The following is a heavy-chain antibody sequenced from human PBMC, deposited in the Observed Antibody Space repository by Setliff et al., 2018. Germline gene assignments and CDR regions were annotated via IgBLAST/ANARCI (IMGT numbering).Heavy chain of an antibody. V-gene: IGHV4-61*09. D-gene: IGHD1-26*01. CDR2: IYTSGST. CDR3: ARSYHLVLTNWFDA. CDR1: GASISSGTYY. J-gene: IGHJ5*01. Sequence: SETLSLTCTVSGASISSGTYYWGWIRQPAGKGLEYIGHIYTSGSTSYNPSLKSRVTISLDTSKNQFSLRLTSVTAADTAVYYCARSYHLVLTNWFDAWGHGTLVTVSS.